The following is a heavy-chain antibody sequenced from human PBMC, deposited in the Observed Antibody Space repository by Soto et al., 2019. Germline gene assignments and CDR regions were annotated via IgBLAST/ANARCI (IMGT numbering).Heavy chain of an antibody. D-gene: IGHD2-15*01. J-gene: IGHJ4*02. Sequence: QVQLQQWGAGLLKPSETLSLTCAVHGGLLSGFSWNWIRQPPGKGLEWIGETTHSGSTSYNPSLKSRVSMSVDTSKNQFSLKLNSVTAADTAVYYCARGLKRALGGPPPRDYWGQGTLVIVSS. CDR3: ARGLKRALGGPPPRDY. CDR1: GGLLSGFS. CDR2: TTHSGST. V-gene: IGHV4-34*01.